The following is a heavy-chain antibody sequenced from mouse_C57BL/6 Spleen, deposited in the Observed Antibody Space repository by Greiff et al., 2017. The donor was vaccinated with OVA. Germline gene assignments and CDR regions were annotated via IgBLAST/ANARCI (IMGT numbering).Heavy chain of an antibody. CDR1: GYTFTSYW. V-gene: IGHV1-53*01. CDR2: INPSNGGT. D-gene: IGHD1-1*01. CDR3: ATPYYYGSKGYWYFDV. J-gene: IGHJ1*03. Sequence: QVQLQQPGTELVKPGASVKLSCKASGYTFTSYWMHWVKQRPGQGLEWIGKINPSNGGTNYNETFKSQATLTVDKSSSTAYMQLSSLTSEDSAVYYCATPYYYGSKGYWYFDVWGTGTTVTVSS.